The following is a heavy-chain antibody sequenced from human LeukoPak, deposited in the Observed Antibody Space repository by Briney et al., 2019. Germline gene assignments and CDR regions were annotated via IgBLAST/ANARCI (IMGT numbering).Heavy chain of an antibody. D-gene: IGHD2-2*01. V-gene: IGHV1-69*04. J-gene: IGHJ4*02. CDR2: IIPILCIA. CDR1: GGTFSSYA. CDR3: ARGPYCSSTSCYAGVFDY. Sequence: SVKVSCRASGGTFSSYAISWVRHAPGQGLEWIGRIIPILCIANCAQKYQGRVTITADKSTSTAYMELSSLRSEDKAVYYCARGPYCSSTSCYAGVFDYWGQGTLVTVSS.